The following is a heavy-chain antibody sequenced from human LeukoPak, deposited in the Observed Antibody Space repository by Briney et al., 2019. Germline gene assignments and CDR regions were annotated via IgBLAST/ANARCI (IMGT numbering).Heavy chain of an antibody. D-gene: IGHD4-17*01. Sequence: SETLSLTCTVSGGSISSGSYYWSWIRQPAGKGLEWIGRIYTSGSTNYNPSLKSRVTISVDTSKNQFSLKLSSVTAADTAVYYCARALRGLRSPYYYFDYWGQGTLVTVSS. V-gene: IGHV4-61*02. CDR2: IYTSGST. CDR3: ARALRGLRSPYYYFDY. J-gene: IGHJ4*02. CDR1: GGSISSGSYY.